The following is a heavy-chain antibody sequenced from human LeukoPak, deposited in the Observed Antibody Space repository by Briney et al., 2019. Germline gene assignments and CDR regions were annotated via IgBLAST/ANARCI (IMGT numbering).Heavy chain of an antibody. CDR2: IYYSGST. CDR1: GGSISSRSYY. Sequence: PSETLSLTCTVSGGSISSRSYYWGWIRQPPGKGLEWIGSIYYSGSTYYNPSLKSRVTVSVDTSKNQFSLKLSSVTAADTAVYYCARDSSGYQFDYWGQGTLVTVSS. CDR3: ARDSSGYQFDY. D-gene: IGHD3-22*01. V-gene: IGHV4-39*07. J-gene: IGHJ4*02.